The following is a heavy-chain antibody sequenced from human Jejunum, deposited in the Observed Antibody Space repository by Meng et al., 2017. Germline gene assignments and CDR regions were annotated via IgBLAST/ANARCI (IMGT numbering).Heavy chain of an antibody. V-gene: IGHV1-3*01. CDR2: INAGNGDT. CDR1: GYTFTNYA. CDR3: ARAIGVVIMEADY. J-gene: IGHJ4*02. D-gene: IGHD2-2*01. Sequence: VQLVQSGAEVNKPGASVKVACKASGYTFTNYAMNWVRQAPGQRPEWMGWINAGNGDTKYLQKFQGRVTITRDTSASTAYMELSSLRSEDTAVYYCARAIGVVIMEADYWGQGTLVTVSS.